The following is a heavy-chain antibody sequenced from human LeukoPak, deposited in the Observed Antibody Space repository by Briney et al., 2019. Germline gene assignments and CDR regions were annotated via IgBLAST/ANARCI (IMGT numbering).Heavy chain of an antibody. V-gene: IGHV3-21*01. D-gene: IGHD3-22*01. Sequence: GGSLRLSCAASGFTFSSYSMNWVRQAPGQGLEWVSSISSSSSYIYYADSVKGRFTISRDNAKNSLYLQMNSLRAEDTAVYYCARDRSGYGDYWGQGTLVTMSS. J-gene: IGHJ4*02. CDR3: ARDRSGYGDY. CDR2: ISSSSSYI. CDR1: GFTFSSYS.